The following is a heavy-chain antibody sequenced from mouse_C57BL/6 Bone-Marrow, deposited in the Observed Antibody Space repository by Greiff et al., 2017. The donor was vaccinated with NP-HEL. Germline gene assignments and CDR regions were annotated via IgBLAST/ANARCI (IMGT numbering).Heavy chain of an antibody. J-gene: IGHJ3*01. CDR3: ARPYYYSNPWFAY. Sequence: EVQVVESGGDLVKPGGSLKLSCAASGFTFSSYGMSWVRQTPDKRLEWVATISSGGSYTYYPDSVKGRFTISRDNAKNTLYLQMSSLKSEDTAMYYCARPYYYSNPWFAYWGQGTLVTVSA. D-gene: IGHD2-5*01. CDR2: ISSGGSYT. CDR1: GFTFSSYG. V-gene: IGHV5-6*01.